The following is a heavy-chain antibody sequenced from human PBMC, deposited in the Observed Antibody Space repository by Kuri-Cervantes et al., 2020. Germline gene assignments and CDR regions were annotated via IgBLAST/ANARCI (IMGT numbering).Heavy chain of an antibody. V-gene: IGHV1-8*01. D-gene: IGHD2-2*01. CDR1: GYTFTSYD. J-gene: IGHJ4*02. Sequence: ASVKVSCKASGYTFTSYDINWVRQATGQGLEWMGWMNPNSGNTGCAQKFQGRVTMTRNTSISTAYMELSSLRSEDTAVYYCARVGSLGFCSSTSCYPYWGQGTLVTVSS. CDR3: ARVGSLGFCSSTSCYPY. CDR2: MNPNSGNT.